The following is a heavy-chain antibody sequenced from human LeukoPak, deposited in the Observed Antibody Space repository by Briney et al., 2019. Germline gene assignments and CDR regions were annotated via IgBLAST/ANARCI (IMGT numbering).Heavy chain of an antibody. V-gene: IGHV4-59*12. CDR1: GGSISDYY. J-gene: IGHJ3*02. D-gene: IGHD6-13*01. CDR3: ARDPSSWLSDAAFDI. CDR2: IYYNGNT. Sequence: SETLSLTCSVSGGSISDYYWNWIRQPPGKGLEWIGYIYYNGNTNYNPSLKSRVTISLDTSKNQFSLMLSSVTAADTAVYYCARDPSSWLSDAAFDIWGHGTMVTVSS.